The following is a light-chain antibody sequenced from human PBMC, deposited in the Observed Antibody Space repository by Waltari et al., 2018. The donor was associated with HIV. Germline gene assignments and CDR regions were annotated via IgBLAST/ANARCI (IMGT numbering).Light chain of an antibody. CDR3: QVWDTNRDHRV. J-gene: IGLJ2*01. Sequence: SSVLTQTPSVSVAPGQTARITCGGDNIGTRRVHWYQQKPGQAPVLGVYDDIDQPSGIPGRFSGARSGNTATLTFSRVEVGDEDDYYCQVWDTNRDHRVFGAVTKLTVL. V-gene: IGLV3-21*02. CDR1: NIGTRR. CDR2: DDI.